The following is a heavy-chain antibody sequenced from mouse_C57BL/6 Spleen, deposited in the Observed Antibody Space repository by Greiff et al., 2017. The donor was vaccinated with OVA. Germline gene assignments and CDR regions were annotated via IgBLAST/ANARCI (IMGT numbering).Heavy chain of an antibody. CDR3: ARDRDYYGSSSFAY. J-gene: IGHJ3*01. CDR2: ISDGGSYT. D-gene: IGHD1-1*01. Sequence: EVQLVESGGGLVKPGGSLKLSCAASGFTFSSYAMSWVRQTPEKRLEWVATISDGGSYTYYPDNVKGRFTISRDSAKNNLYLQMSHLKSEDTAMYYCARDRDYYGSSSFAYWGQGTLVTVSA. CDR1: GFTFSSYA. V-gene: IGHV5-4*01.